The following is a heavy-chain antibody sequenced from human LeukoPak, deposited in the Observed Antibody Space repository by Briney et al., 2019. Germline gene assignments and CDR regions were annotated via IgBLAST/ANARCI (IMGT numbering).Heavy chain of an antibody. Sequence: ASVKVSCKASGGTFSSYAISWVRQAPGQGLEWMGRIIPILGIANYAQKFQGRVTITADKSTSTAYMELSSLRSGDTAVYYCASPPRRDYYYGMDVWGQGTTVTVSS. D-gene: IGHD1-14*01. CDR3: ASPPRRDYYYGMDV. CDR1: GGTFSSYA. CDR2: IIPILGIA. J-gene: IGHJ6*02. V-gene: IGHV1-69*04.